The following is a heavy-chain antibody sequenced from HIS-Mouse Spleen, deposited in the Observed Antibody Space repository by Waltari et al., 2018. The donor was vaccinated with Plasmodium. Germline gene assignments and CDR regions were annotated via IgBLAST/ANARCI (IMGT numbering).Heavy chain of an antibody. Sequence: QVQLQESGPGLVKPSQTLSLTCTVSGGSISSGGYYWSWTRQHPGKGLEWIGYIYYSGSTYYNPSLKSRVTISVDTSKNQFSLKLSSVTAADTAVYYCAVTAPARVAFDIWGQGTMVTVSS. J-gene: IGHJ3*02. D-gene: IGHD2-21*02. CDR2: IYYSGST. V-gene: IGHV4-31*03. CDR1: GGSISSGGYY. CDR3: AVTAPARVAFDI.